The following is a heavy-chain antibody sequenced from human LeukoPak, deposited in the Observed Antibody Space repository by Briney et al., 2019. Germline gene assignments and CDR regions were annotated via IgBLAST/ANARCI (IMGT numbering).Heavy chain of an antibody. J-gene: IGHJ6*03. Sequence: GAPVKVSCKASGGTFSNYAISWVRQAPGQGLEWMGWISAYNGNTNYAQKLQGRVTMTTDTSTSTAYMELRSLRSDDTAVYYCAREWVTTPRGYYYYYYMDVWGKGTTVTISS. V-gene: IGHV1-18*01. CDR2: ISAYNGNT. CDR3: AREWVTTPRGYYYYYYMDV. CDR1: GGTFSNYA. D-gene: IGHD4-17*01.